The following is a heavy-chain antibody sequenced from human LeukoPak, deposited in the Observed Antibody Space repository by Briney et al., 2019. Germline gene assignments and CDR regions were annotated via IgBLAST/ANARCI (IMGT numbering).Heavy chain of an antibody. V-gene: IGHV3-21*04. CDR1: GFTFSAYS. CDR3: AKYHSWLQARYYFDY. J-gene: IGHJ4*02. CDR2: ISIDSKYI. D-gene: IGHD5-12*01. Sequence: PGESLRLSCEASGFTFSAYSMNWVRQAPGKGLEWVSSISIDSKYIFYGDSVKGRFTISRDNAKNSLYLQMNSLRAEDTAVYYCAKYHSWLQARYYFDYWGQGTLVTVSS.